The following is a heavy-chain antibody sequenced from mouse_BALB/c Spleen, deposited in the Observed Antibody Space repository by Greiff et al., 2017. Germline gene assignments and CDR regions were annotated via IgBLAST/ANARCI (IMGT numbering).Heavy chain of an antibody. CDR3: ATGTSWFAY. D-gene: IGHD4-1*01. CDR1: GYAFTNYL. Sequence: VKLMESGAELVRPGTSVKVSCKASGYAFTNYLIEWVKQRPGQGLEWIGVVNPGSGGTNYNEKFKGKATLTADKSSSTAYMQLSSLTSDDSAVYFCATGTSWFAYWGQGTLVTVSA. J-gene: IGHJ3*01. V-gene: IGHV1-54*01. CDR2: VNPGSGGT.